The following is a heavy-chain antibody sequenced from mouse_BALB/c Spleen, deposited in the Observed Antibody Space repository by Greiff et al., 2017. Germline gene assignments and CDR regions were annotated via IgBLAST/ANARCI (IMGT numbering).Heavy chain of an antibody. CDR2: ISSGGST. CDR3: ARGFITTVVEFDY. D-gene: IGHD1-1*01. CDR1: GFTFSSYA. J-gene: IGHJ2*01. Sequence: EVKLVESGGGLVKPGGSLKLSCAASGFTFSSYAMSWVRQTPEKRLEWVASISSGGSTYYPDSVKGRFTISRDNARNILYLQMSSLRSEDTAMYYCARGFITTVVEFDYWGQGTTLTVSS. V-gene: IGHV5-6-5*01.